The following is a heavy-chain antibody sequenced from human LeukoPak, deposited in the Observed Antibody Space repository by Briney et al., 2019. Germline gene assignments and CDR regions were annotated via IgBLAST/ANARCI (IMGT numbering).Heavy chain of an antibody. CDR1: GGSISDITYY. CDR3: ARLHGNFQNYYDY. Sequence: KASETLSPTCTVSGGSISDITYYWGWIRQPPGKGLEWIGTLYYTGNTFYNSSLKSRVSLSVDTSKNHFSLKLTSVTAADTAVYYCARLHGNFQNYYDYWGHGTLVTVSS. V-gene: IGHV4-39*07. CDR2: LYYTGNT. J-gene: IGHJ4*01. D-gene: IGHD1-7*01.